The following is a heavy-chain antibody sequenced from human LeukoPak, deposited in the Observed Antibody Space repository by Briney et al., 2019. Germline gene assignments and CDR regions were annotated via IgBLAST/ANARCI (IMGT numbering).Heavy chain of an antibody. CDR3: ARVHHYFDIAFDY. Sequence: ASVKVSCKTSGYSFTSYYIHWVRQAPGQGLGWMGMINPSGGSTNYAQTFQGRVTMTRDMSTSTVYMELGSLRSEDTAVYYCARVHHYFDIAFDYWGQGTLVTVSS. D-gene: IGHD3-22*01. CDR1: GYSFTSYY. CDR2: INPSGGST. J-gene: IGHJ4*02. V-gene: IGHV1-46*01.